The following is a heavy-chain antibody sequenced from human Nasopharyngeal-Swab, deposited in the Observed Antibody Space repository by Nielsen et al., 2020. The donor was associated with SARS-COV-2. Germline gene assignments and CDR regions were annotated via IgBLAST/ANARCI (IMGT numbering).Heavy chain of an antibody. CDR1: GFSFNSHA. J-gene: IGHJ5*02. D-gene: IGHD5-24*01. V-gene: IGHV3-30*04. CDR2: ISYAGSSE. Sequence: GGSLRLSCAASGFSFNSHAMHWVRQAPGKGLEWVAVISYAGSSEYYADSVKGRFTISRDTFKGTLYLQMDCLRPEDTAVYYCARAADGYNSFDPWGQGTLVTVSS. CDR3: ARAADGYNSFDP.